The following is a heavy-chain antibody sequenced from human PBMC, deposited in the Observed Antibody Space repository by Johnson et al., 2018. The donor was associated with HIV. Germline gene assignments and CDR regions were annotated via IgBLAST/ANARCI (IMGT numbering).Heavy chain of an antibody. CDR3: AKEVLGGWGGDAFDI. CDR1: GFTFSSYG. CDR2: ISYDGSNK. J-gene: IGHJ3*02. D-gene: IGHD3-16*01. V-gene: IGHV3-30*18. Sequence: QVQLVESGGGVVQPGRSLRLSCAASGFTFSSYGMHWVRQAPAKGLEWVAVISYDGSNKYYADSVKGRFTISRDNSKNTLYLQMNSLRAEDTAVYYWAKEVLGGWGGDAFDIWGQGTMVTVSS.